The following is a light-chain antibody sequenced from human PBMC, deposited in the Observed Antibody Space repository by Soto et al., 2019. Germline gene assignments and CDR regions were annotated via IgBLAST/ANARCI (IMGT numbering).Light chain of an antibody. CDR3: HLYNNWQST. CDR2: GAS. V-gene: IGKV3-15*01. CDR1: QSVSSN. J-gene: IGKJ1*01. Sequence: EIVMTQSPATLSVSPGERATLSCRASQSVSSNLAWYQQKPGQAPRLLIYGASARATGIPVRFSGSGSETEFTLTIRSLQSEDFALYVCHLYNNWQSTFGQGTKVDI.